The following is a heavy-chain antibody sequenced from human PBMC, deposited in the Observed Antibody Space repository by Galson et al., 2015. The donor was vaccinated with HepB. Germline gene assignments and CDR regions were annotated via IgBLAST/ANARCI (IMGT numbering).Heavy chain of an antibody. CDR3: ARRPSYITVAGRGFDY. V-gene: IGHV5-51*01. J-gene: IGHJ4*02. D-gene: IGHD6-19*01. Sequence: QSGAEVKKPGESLKISCTGSGYGFTSYWIGWVRQMPGKGLEWMGITYPDDSDTRYSPSFQGRVTISADKSISTAYLQWSSLKASDTAMYYCARRPSYITVAGRGFDYWGQGTLVTVSS. CDR2: TYPDDSDT. CDR1: GYGFTSYW.